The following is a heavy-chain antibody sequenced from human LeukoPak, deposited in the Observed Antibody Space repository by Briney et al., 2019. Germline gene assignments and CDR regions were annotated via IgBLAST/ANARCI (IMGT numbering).Heavy chain of an antibody. CDR3: ARQIASAGTAGFDF. CDR2: IYSTGST. CDR1: GGSISSYY. D-gene: IGHD6-13*01. Sequence: PSETLSLTCTVSGGSISSYYWSWLRQPAGKGLEWIGRIYSTGSTNYNPSLKSRVTMSVDTSKNQFSLRLRSVTAADTAVYYCARQIASAGTAGFDFWGQGALVTVSS. V-gene: IGHV4-4*07. J-gene: IGHJ4*02.